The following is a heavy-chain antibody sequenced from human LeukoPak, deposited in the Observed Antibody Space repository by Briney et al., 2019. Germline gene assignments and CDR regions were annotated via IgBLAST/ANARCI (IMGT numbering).Heavy chain of an antibody. J-gene: IGHJ3*02. CDR2: TWYDGSNK. CDR1: GFIFSTYG. D-gene: IGHD1-14*01. Sequence: PGGSLRLSCAASGFIFSTYGMHWVRQAPGKGLQWVAFTWYDGSNKYYADSVKGRFTISRDNSESTLYLQMNNLRAEDTAVYYCAATGAFDIWGQGTMVTVSS. CDR3: AATGAFDI. V-gene: IGHV3-30*02.